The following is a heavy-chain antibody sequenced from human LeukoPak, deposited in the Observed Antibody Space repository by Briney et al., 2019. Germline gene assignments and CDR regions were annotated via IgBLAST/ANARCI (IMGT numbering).Heavy chain of an antibody. J-gene: IGHJ3*02. CDR2: ISWNSGSI. CDR1: GFTFDDYA. D-gene: IGHD7-27*01. CDR3: AKSDSDWGGAFDI. V-gene: IGHV3-9*03. Sequence: GRSLRLSCAASGFTFDDYAMHWVRQAPGKGLEWVSGISWNSGSIGYADSVKGRFTISRDNAKNSLCLQMNSLRAEDMALYYCAKSDSDWGGAFDIWGQGTMVTVSS.